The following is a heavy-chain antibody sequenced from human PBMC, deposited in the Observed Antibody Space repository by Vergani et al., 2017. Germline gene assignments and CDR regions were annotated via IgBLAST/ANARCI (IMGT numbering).Heavy chain of an antibody. V-gene: IGHV4-34*01. CDR1: GGSFTSYH. CDR3: ARVNTETNGHLYYYYYMDV. Sequence: QVQLQQWGGGLLKPSETLSLTCVVNGGSFTSYHWTWIRQSPGEGLEWVGDIDHTGRPDYNPSLKSRLTMSVDKSRNQFSLTLNSLTATDTAIYFCARVNTETNGHLYYYYYMDVLGQGTAVTVS. CDR2: IDHTGRP. J-gene: IGHJ6*03. D-gene: IGHD4-11*01.